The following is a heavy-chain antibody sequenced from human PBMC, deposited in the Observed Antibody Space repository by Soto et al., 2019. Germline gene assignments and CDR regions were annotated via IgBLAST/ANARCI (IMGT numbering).Heavy chain of an antibody. CDR2: TYYRSKWYN. CDR3: AIDHITGTTSSPDAFDI. J-gene: IGHJ3*02. V-gene: IGHV6-1*01. Sequence: PSQNLSLTCDSSGDSVSSNSAAWNWIRQSPSRGFEWLGRTYYRSKWYNDYAVSVKSRITINPDTSKNQSSLQLNSVTPEDTAVYYCAIDHITGTTSSPDAFDIWGQGTMVTV. D-gene: IGHD1-7*01. CDR1: GDSVSSNSAA.